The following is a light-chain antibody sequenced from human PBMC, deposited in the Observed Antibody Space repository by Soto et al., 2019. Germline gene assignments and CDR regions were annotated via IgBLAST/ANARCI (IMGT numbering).Light chain of an antibody. J-gene: IGKJ5*01. CDR3: QQYGSSST. CDR2: GAS. Sequence: DIVLTQSPGTLSLSPGERATLSCRASQSVSSSYVAWYQQKPGQAPRLLIYGASSRPTGIPDRFSGSGSGTDFTLTISRLEPEDFAVYYCQQYGSSSTLGQGTRLEIK. V-gene: IGKV3-20*01. CDR1: QSVSSSY.